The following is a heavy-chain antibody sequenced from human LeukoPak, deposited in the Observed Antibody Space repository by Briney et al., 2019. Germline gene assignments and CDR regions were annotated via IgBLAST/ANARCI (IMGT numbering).Heavy chain of an antibody. CDR1: GYTFTGYY. Sequence: ASVKVSCKASGYTFTGYYMHWVRQAPGQGLEWMGWINPNSGGTNYAQKFQGRVTMTRDTSISTAYMELSRLRSDDTAVYYCARDHPAVATIQNWFDPWGQGTLVTVSS. V-gene: IGHV1-2*02. J-gene: IGHJ5*02. CDR2: INPNSGGT. CDR3: ARDHPAVATIQNWFDP. D-gene: IGHD5-12*01.